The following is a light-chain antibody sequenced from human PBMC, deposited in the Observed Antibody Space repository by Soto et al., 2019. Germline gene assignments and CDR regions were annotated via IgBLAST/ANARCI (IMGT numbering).Light chain of an antibody. Sequence: ESVLTQSPATLSLSPGERATLSCRASPSVSNPLAWYQHKPGQAPRLLIYDASNRATGVPTRFSGSGSGTDFTLNIRSLEPEDFAVYYCQQRNKRPPVTLGGGTKVDIK. V-gene: IGKV3-11*01. CDR1: PSVSNP. J-gene: IGKJ4*01. CDR3: QQRNKRPPVT. CDR2: DAS.